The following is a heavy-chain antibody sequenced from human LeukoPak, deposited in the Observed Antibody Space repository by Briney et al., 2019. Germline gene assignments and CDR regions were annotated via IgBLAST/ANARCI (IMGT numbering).Heavy chain of an antibody. CDR1: GFTFDCCG. CDR3: ARAHYEHFDSSFFDY. CDR2: IRNVGNDK. Sequence: GGSLTLSCAASGFTFDCCGMHWVRQAPGKGLEWVAFIRNVGNDKYYADSVKGRFFISRDNSKNTLSLQMNSLRVEDTAVYFCARAHYEHFDSSFFDYWGQGSLVTVSS. V-gene: IGHV3-30*02. D-gene: IGHD3-22*01. J-gene: IGHJ4*02.